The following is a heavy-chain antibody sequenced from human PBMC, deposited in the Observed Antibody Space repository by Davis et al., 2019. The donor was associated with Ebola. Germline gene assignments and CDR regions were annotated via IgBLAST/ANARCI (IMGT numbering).Heavy chain of an antibody. CDR2: VNYDGSKT. V-gene: IGHV3-7*01. CDR1: EFTFSRYW. D-gene: IGHD1-1*01. J-gene: IGHJ4*02. Sequence: GGSLRLSCVGFEFTFSRYWMNWARQAPGKGLEWVANVNYDGSKTYFVDSVKGRFTVSRDNTKNSLYLQMSSLKAEDSAVYYCVSGYDSGLWGQGTQVTVSS. CDR3: VSGYDSGL.